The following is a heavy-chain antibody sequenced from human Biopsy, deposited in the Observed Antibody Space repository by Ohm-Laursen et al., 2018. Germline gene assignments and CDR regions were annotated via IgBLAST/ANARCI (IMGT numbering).Heavy chain of an antibody. CDR2: DYYTGST. V-gene: IGHV4-59*01. CDR3: ARDSGGMATILDAFDL. J-gene: IGHJ3*01. CDR1: GDSIRSYY. Sequence: SQTLSLTCTFSGDSIRSYYWSWIRQPPGKGLRWIGYDYYTGSTDYTPSLKSRVTISVETSKNQFSLRLSSVTAAATAVYYCARDSGGMATILDAFDLWGQGTMVTVSP. D-gene: IGHD5-24*01.